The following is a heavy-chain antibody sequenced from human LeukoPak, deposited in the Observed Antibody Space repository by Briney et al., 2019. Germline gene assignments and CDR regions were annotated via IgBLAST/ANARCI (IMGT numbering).Heavy chain of an antibody. V-gene: IGHV3-30*02. J-gene: IGHJ4*02. CDR1: GLTFSNFP. CDR3: ATQSITLVVVISPFDY. D-gene: IGHD3-22*01. Sequence: GGSLRLSCAASGLTFSNFPMPWVRQAPGKGLEWVALIQDDGATTNYADSVRGRFTISRDNSKSTVYLQMNSLKPDDTAVYYCATQSITLVVVISPFDYWGQGTLVTVSS. CDR2: IQDDGATT.